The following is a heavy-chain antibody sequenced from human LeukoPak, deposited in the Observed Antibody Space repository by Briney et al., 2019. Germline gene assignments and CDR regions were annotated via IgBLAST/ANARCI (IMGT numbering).Heavy chain of an antibody. Sequence: GGSLRLSCSASGFQFSSFWMHWVRQAPGKGLEWVTFIQYDGSIENYADSVKGRFTVSRDNSKNTLYLQMNSLRAEDTAVYYCTKGALPPPYFDYWGQGTLVTVSS. J-gene: IGHJ4*02. CDR3: TKGALPPPYFDY. CDR2: IQYDGSIE. V-gene: IGHV3-30*02. CDR1: GFQFSSFW.